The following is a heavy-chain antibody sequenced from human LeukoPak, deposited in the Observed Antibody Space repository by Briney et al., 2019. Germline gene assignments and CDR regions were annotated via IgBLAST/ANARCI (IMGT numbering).Heavy chain of an antibody. CDR1: GGSISSGGSR. CDR3: ARDGTPIFGGMDV. D-gene: IGHD3-3*01. CDR2: IYYSGST. V-gene: IGHV4-31*03. J-gene: IGHJ6*02. Sequence: PSQTLSLTCNVSGGSISSGGSRWSWIRQHPGKGLEWIGYIYYSGSTYYNPSLESRLTMSVDTSKNQFSLHLTSVTAADTAVYYCARDGTPIFGGMDVWGQGTTVTVSS.